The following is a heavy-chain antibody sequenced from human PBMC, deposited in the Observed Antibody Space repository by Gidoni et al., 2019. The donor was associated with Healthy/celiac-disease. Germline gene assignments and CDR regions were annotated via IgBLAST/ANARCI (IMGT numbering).Heavy chain of an antibody. CDR2: ISYDGSNK. CDR1: GFTFSSYV. CDR3: AKGTYYYDSSGYYLTQSYFDY. Sequence: QVQLVESGGGVVQPGRSLRLSCAASGFTFSSYVMPLVRQAPGKVLEWVAVISYDGSNKYYADAVKGRFTISRDNSKNTLYLKMNSLRAEDTAVYYCAKGTYYYDSSGYYLTQSYFDYWGQGTLVTVSS. V-gene: IGHV3-30*18. J-gene: IGHJ4*02. D-gene: IGHD3-22*01.